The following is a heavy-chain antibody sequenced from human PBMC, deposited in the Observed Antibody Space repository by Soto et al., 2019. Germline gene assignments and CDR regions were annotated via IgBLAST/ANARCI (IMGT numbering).Heavy chain of an antibody. CDR1: GGSIRSYY. CDR3: ARGAADTAMVDS. J-gene: IGHJ4*02. Sequence: QVHLQESGPGLVKASETLSLTCTVSGGSIRSYYWTWIRQPPGKGLEWLGYIFYSGSTFYNPSLKSRVTISIHKSKSQVSLQMTSVTAADTAVYYCARGAADTAMVDSWGQGTLVTVSS. V-gene: IGHV4-59*01. D-gene: IGHD5-18*01. CDR2: IFYSGST.